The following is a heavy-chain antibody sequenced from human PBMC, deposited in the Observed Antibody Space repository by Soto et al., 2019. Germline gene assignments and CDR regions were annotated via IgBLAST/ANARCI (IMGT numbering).Heavy chain of an antibody. CDR2: ISSNGGST. D-gene: IGHD3-9*01. Sequence: GGSLRLSCAASGFTFSSYAMHWVRQAPGKGLEYVSAISSNGGSTYYANSVKGRFTISRDNSKNTLYLQMGSLRADDMAVYYCARENDILTGYYSPLFDFWGQGTLVTVSS. V-gene: IGHV3-64*01. CDR1: GFTFSSYA. J-gene: IGHJ4*02. CDR3: ARENDILTGYYSPLFDF.